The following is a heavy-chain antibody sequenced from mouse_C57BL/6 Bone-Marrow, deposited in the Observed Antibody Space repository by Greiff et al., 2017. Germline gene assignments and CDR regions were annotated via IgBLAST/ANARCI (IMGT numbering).Heavy chain of an antibody. D-gene: IGHD2-4*01. J-gene: IGHJ1*03. V-gene: IGHV1-22*01. Sequence: VQLKQSGPELVKPGASVKMSCKASGYTFTDYNMNWVKQSHGKSLEWIGYINPNNGGTSYNQKFKGKATLTVNKSSSTAYMELRSLTSEDSAVYYCARRRLRRGWYFDVWGTGNTVTVSS. CDR1: GYTFTDYN. CDR2: INPNNGGT. CDR3: ARRRLRRGWYFDV.